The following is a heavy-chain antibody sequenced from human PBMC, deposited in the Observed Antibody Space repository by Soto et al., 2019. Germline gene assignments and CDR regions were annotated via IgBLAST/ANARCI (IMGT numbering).Heavy chain of an antibody. CDR2: IKQDGREK. CDR3: ARVYSSSSGYYYYYGMDV. V-gene: IGHV3-7*03. Sequence: EVQLVESGGGLVQPGGSLRLSCAASGFTFSSYWMSWVRQAPGKGLEWVANIKQDGREKYYVDSVKGRFTISRDNAKNSLYLQMNSLRAEDTAVYYCARVYSSSSGYYYYYGMDVWGQGTTVTVSS. J-gene: IGHJ6*02. D-gene: IGHD6-6*01. CDR1: GFTFSSYW.